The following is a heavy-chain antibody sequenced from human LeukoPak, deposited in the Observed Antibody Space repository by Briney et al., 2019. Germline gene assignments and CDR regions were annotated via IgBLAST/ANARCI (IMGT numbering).Heavy chain of an antibody. V-gene: IGHV3-23*01. CDR3: AKWWGWSMVLTYLDDYFDY. D-gene: IGHD4/OR15-4a*01. J-gene: IGHJ4*02. CDR2: ISSSGSGGNT. CDR1: GFTSGSYA. Sequence: PGGSLRLSCAASGFTSGSYAMSWARQAPGKGLEWVSGISSSGSGGNTYYADSVKGRFTISRDSSKNTLFLQMNTLRAEDTAVYYCAKWWGWSMVLTYLDDYFDYWGQGTLVTVSS.